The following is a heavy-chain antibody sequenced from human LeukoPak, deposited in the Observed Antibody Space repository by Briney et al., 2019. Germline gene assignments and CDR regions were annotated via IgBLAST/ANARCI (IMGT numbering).Heavy chain of an antibody. D-gene: IGHD3-22*01. V-gene: IGHV4-59*01. CDR2: IYYSGST. CDR3: ARGLDSSGYYFDY. J-gene: IGHJ4*02. Sequence: SETLSLTCTVSGGSTSSYYWSWIRQPPGKGLEWIGYIYYSGSTNYNPSLKSRVTISVDTSKNQFSLKLSSVTAADTAVYYCARGLDSSGYYFDYWGQGTLVTVSS. CDR1: GGSTSSYY.